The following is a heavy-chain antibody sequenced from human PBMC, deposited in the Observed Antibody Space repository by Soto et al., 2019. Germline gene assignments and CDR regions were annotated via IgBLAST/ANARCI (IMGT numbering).Heavy chain of an antibody. CDR2: TYYRSKWYN. CDR3: ARGYVAAAATGDYYYGMDV. J-gene: IGHJ6*02. D-gene: IGHD6-13*01. V-gene: IGHV6-1*01. CDR1: GDSVSSNSAA. Sequence: SQTPSLTCAISGDSVSSNSAAWNWIRQSPSRGLEWLGRTYYRSKWYNDYAVSVKSRITINPDTSKNQFSLQLKSVTPEDTAVYYCARGYVAAAATGDYYYGMDVWGQGTTVTVSS.